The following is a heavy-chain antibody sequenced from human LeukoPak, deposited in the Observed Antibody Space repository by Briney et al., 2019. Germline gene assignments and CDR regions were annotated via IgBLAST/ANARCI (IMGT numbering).Heavy chain of an antibody. D-gene: IGHD2-2*01. CDR3: AKAVGEDSYDAFDI. J-gene: IGHJ3*02. CDR1: GFTFSSYG. Sequence: GGSLRLSFAASGFTFSSYGMHWVRQAPGKGLEWVAFIRYDGSNKYYADSVKGRFTISRDNSKNTLYLQMNSLRAEDTAVYYCAKAVGEDSYDAFDIWGRGTMVTVSS. CDR2: IRYDGSNK. V-gene: IGHV3-30*02.